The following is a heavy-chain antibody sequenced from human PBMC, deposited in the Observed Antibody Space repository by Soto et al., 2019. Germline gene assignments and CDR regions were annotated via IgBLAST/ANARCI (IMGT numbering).Heavy chain of an antibody. D-gene: IGHD2-15*01. CDR1: GYTITAHL. CDR3: ARGAVVVPNGLIAGMDV. Sequence: ASVKVSCKASGYTITAHLLHWVRQAPGQGLEWMGIIDPSSGTTSYTQKFQERVTMTRDTSMSTVYMELSRLRSEDTAVYYCARGAVVVPNGLIAGMDVWGLGTTVTVSS. CDR2: IDPSSGTT. V-gene: IGHV1-46*01. J-gene: IGHJ6*02.